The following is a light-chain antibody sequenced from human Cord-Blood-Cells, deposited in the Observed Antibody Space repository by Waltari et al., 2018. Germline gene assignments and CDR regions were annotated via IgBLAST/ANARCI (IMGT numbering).Light chain of an antibody. J-gene: IGKJ1*01. V-gene: IGKV1-39*01. CDR3: QQSYRMWT. CDR2: AAS. Sequence: DSQMTQSPSSLAASVGDRVTITCRASQSISSYLNWYQQKPGKAPKLLIYAASSLQSGVPSRFSGSGSGTDFTLTISSLQPEDFATYYCQQSYRMWTFGQGTKVEIK. CDR1: QSISSY.